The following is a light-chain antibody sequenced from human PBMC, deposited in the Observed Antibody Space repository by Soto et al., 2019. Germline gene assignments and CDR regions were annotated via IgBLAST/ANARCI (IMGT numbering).Light chain of an antibody. Sequence: QSVLTQPHSVSGAPGQRVTISCTGSGSNIGAGYDVHWYQQLPGTAPKLLLYGNSNRPSGVPDRFSGSKSGTSASLAITGLQAEDEADYYCQSYDSSLSVVFGGGTKLTVL. J-gene: IGLJ2*01. CDR3: QSYDSSLSVV. CDR1: GSNIGAGYD. V-gene: IGLV1-40*01. CDR2: GNS.